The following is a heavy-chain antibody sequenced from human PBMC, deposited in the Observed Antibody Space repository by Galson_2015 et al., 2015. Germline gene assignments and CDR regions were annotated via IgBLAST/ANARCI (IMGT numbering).Heavy chain of an antibody. J-gene: IGHJ5*02. CDR3: ARDLGSDWSNPVFDP. D-gene: IGHD6-19*01. V-gene: IGHV6-1*01. Sequence: CAISGDSVSSNSAAWNWIRQSPSRGLEWLGRTSYRSKWYNDYAVSVKSRITINPDTSKNQFSLQLNSVTPEDTAVYYCARDLGSDWSNPVFDPWGQGTLVTVSS. CDR2: TSYRSKWYN. CDR1: GDSVSSNSAA.